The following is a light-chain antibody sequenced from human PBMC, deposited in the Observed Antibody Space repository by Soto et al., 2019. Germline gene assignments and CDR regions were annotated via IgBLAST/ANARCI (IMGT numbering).Light chain of an antibody. Sequence: QLVLTQPPSVSGAPGLRVTISCTGSSSNIGGGYDVHWYQQLPGKAPKLLIYSNTHRPSGVPDRFSGSKSGTSASLAITGLLAEDEADFYCQSYDSSLSGVVFGGGTQLTVL. CDR3: QSYDSSLSGVV. V-gene: IGLV1-40*01. CDR2: SNT. CDR1: SSNIGGGYD. J-gene: IGLJ3*02.